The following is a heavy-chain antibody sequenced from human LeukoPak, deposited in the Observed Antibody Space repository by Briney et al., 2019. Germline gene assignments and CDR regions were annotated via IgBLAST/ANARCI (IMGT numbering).Heavy chain of an antibody. V-gene: IGHV3-23*01. D-gene: IGHD6-19*01. CDR2: ISGSGGST. Sequence: PGGSLRLSCAASGFTFSSYGMSWVRQAPGKGLEWVSAISGSGGSTYYADSVKGRFTISRDNSKNTLYLQMNGLRAEDTAVYYCAKDDSPGYSSGWWPGGHFDYWGQGTLVTVSS. CDR1: GFTFSSYG. J-gene: IGHJ4*02. CDR3: AKDDSPGYSSGWWPGGHFDY.